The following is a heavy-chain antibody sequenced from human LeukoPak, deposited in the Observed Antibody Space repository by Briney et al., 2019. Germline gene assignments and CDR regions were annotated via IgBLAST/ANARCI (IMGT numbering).Heavy chain of an antibody. CDR2: IIPILGIA. CDR3: ARSQSDYGGNSRSGAFDI. J-gene: IGHJ3*02. V-gene: IGHV1-69*04. D-gene: IGHD4-23*01. Sequence: ASVKVSCKASGGTFSSYAISWVRQAPGQGLEWMGRIIPILGIANYAQKFQGRVTITADKSTSTVYMELSSLRSEDTAVYYCARSQSDYGGNSRSGAFDIWGQGTMVTVSS. CDR1: GGTFSSYA.